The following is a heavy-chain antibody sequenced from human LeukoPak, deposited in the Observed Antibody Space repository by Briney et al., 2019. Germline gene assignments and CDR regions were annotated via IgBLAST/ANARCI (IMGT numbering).Heavy chain of an antibody. CDR3: VRAPDSTTWYSYHSYYLDV. CDR2: MNTNSGNR. D-gene: IGHD6-13*01. Sequence: ASVKVSCKTSGYTFSDYDINWVRQTSGHGLQWMGWMNTNSGNRGYAQRFRDRVSITRNTSISTAYMELRNLGVADSAVYYCVRAPDSTTWYSYHSYYLDVWGTGTTVTVSS. J-gene: IGHJ6*03. CDR1: GYTFSDYD. V-gene: IGHV1-8*02.